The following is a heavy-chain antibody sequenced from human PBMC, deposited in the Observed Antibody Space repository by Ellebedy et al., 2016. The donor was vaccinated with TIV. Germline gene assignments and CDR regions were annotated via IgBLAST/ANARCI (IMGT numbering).Heavy chain of an antibody. CDR3: ARDGGGYNYYFYYYGMDV. CDR1: GGSISSSNW. D-gene: IGHD5-24*01. J-gene: IGHJ6*02. CDR2: IYHSGST. V-gene: IGHV4-4*02. Sequence: SETLSLXCAVSGGSISSSNWWSWVRQPPGKGLEWIGEIYHSGSTNYNPSLKSRVTISVDKSKNQFSLKLSSVTAADTAVYYCARDGGGYNYYFYYYGMDVWGQGTTVTVSS.